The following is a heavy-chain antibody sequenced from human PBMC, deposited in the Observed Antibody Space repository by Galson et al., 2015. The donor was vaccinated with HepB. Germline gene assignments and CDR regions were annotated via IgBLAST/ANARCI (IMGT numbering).Heavy chain of an antibody. Sequence: SLRLSCAASGFTFRDAWMNWVRQAPGKGLEWVGRIKSKTDGETAAYAAPIKGRFAISRDDSQNTLHLQMNSLETEDTGVYYCTKRGNGYGSSFDSWGQGTLVTVSS. CDR3: TKRGNGYGSSFDS. CDR1: GFTFRDAW. J-gene: IGHJ4*02. CDR2: IKSKTDGETA. D-gene: IGHD3-10*01. V-gene: IGHV3-15*07.